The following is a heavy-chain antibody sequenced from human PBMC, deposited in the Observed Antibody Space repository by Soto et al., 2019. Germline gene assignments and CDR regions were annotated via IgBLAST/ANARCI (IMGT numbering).Heavy chain of an antibody. CDR1: GFTFSSYG. CDR2: ISYDGSNK. J-gene: IGHJ5*02. V-gene: IGHV3-30*18. D-gene: IGHD6-6*01. Sequence: QVQLVESGGGVVQPGRSLRLSCAASGFTFSSYGMHWVRQAPGTGLEWVAVISYDGSNKYYADSVKGRFTISRDNSKNTLYLQMNSLRAEDTAVYYCAKEGGIAARRGGYNWFDPWGQGTLVTVSS. CDR3: AKEGGIAARRGGYNWFDP.